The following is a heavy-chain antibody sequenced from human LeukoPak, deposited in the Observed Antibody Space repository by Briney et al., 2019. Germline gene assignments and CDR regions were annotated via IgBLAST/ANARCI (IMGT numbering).Heavy chain of an antibody. D-gene: IGHD6-13*01. V-gene: IGHV4-59*01. CDR2: VYYSGST. Sequence: SETLSLTCTVSGGSISNYYWSWIRQPPGKGLEGIGYVYYSGSTDYNPSLKSRVTTSVDTAKNQFSLKLNSVTAADTAVYYCARGGSSWYNCYFDLWGRGTLVTVSS. CDR3: ARGGSSWYNCYFDL. CDR1: GGSISNYY. J-gene: IGHJ2*01.